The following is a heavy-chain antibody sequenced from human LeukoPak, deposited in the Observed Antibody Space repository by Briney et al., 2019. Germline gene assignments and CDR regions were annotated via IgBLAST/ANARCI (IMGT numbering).Heavy chain of an antibody. J-gene: IGHJ4*02. D-gene: IGHD4-17*01. CDR2: IKSKTDGGTT. Sequence: PGGSLRLSCAASGFTFSNAWMSWVRQAPGKGLEWVGRIKSKTDGGTTDYAAPVKGRFTISRDDSKNTLYLQMNCLKTEDTAVYYCTTGPSTTVTTSDDYWGQGTLVTVSS. V-gene: IGHV3-15*01. CDR1: GFTFSNAW. CDR3: TTGPSTTVTTSDDY.